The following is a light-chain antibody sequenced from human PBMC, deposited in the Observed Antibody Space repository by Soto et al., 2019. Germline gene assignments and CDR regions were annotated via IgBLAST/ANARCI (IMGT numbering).Light chain of an antibody. CDR3: SSYAGSNNWV. CDR1: SSDVGGYNY. Sequence: QSALTQPPSASGSPGQSVTISCTGTSSDVGGYNYVSWYQQHPGKAPKLMIYEVSKRPSGVPDRFSGSKCGNTASLTVSGLQAEDEADYYCSSYAGSNNWVFGGGTKVTVL. V-gene: IGLV2-8*01. J-gene: IGLJ3*02. CDR2: EVS.